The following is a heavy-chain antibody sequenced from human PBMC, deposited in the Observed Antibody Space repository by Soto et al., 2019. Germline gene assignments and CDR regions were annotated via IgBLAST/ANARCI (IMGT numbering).Heavy chain of an antibody. J-gene: IGHJ6*02. CDR2: IFYTGRT. CDR3: SRGGNTSTNFFCGMDV. CDR1: GGFVDGGGYH. D-gene: IGHD2-2*01. V-gene: IGHV4-31*03. Sequence: QVQLQESGPGLVKPSQTLSLTCSVSGGFVDGGGYHWTWIRQHPGKGLEWIGGIFYTGRTYYNPSIGGRISVSMDTSNNQFSRTFRSVTDADTAVYYCSRGGNTSTNFFCGMDVWGRGTTVTVSS.